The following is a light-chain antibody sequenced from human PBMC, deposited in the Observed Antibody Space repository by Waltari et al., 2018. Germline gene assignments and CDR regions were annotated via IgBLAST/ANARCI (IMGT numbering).Light chain of an antibody. Sequence: DIQMTQSPSSLSASVGDRVTIPCQASHDISNYLNWYQQKPGKAPKLLIYDASNLETGVPSRFSGSGSGTDFSVTISSLQPEDIATYYCQQFDNLVYTFGQGTKLEIK. CDR3: QQFDNLVYT. CDR2: DAS. CDR1: HDISNY. V-gene: IGKV1-33*01. J-gene: IGKJ2*01.